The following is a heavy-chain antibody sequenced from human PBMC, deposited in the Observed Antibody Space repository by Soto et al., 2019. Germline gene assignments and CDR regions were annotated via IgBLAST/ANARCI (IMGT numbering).Heavy chain of an antibody. CDR2: IIPIFGTA. J-gene: IGHJ4*02. CDR1: GGTFSSYA. Sequence: GASVKVSCKASGGTFSSYAISWVRQAPGQGLEWMGGIIPIFGTANYAQKFQGRVTITADESTSTAYMELSSLRSEDTAVYYCARGTSLAAASDYWGQGTLVTVSS. V-gene: IGHV1-69*13. CDR3: ARGTSLAAASDY. D-gene: IGHD6-13*01.